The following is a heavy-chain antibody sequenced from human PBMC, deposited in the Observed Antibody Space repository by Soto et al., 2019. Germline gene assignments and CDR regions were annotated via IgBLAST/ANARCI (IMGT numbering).Heavy chain of an antibody. V-gene: IGHV4-34*01. CDR2: INHSGST. D-gene: IGHD4-4*01. Sequence: SETLSLTCAVYGGSFSGYYLSWIRQPPGKGLEWIGEINHSGSTNYNPSLKSRVTISVDTSKNQFSLKLSSVTAADTAVYYCARGGLQFFPYYYYGMDVWGQGTTVTVSS. CDR3: ARGGLQFFPYYYYGMDV. CDR1: GGSFSGYY. J-gene: IGHJ6*02.